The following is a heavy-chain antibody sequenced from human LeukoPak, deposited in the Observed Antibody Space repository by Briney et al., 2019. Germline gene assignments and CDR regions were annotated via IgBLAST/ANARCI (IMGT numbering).Heavy chain of an antibody. Sequence: SETLSLTSAVYAGSFSGYYWSWIRHSPGKGLEWIGEINHRGTTNFNPSLKSRVTISVDTSKNQFSLKLSSVTAADTAVYYCARRYGSGSYYNSFDPCGQGTLVSASS. V-gene: IGHV4-34*01. CDR1: AGSFSGYY. J-gene: IGHJ5*02. D-gene: IGHD3-10*01. CDR3: ARRYGSGSYYNSFDP. CDR2: INHRGTT.